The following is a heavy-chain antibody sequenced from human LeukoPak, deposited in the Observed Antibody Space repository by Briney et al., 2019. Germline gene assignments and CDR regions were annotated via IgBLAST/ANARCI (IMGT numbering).Heavy chain of an antibody. CDR2: IYPGDSDT. Sequence: GESLKISCKGSGYSFTSYWIVWVRQMPGKGLEWMGIIYPGDSDTRYSPSFQGQVTISADSSISTAYLQWSSLTASDTAMYYCASSTVDNAFDIWGQGTMVTVSS. CDR1: GYSFTSYW. CDR3: ASSTVDNAFDI. D-gene: IGHD5-12*01. V-gene: IGHV5-51*01. J-gene: IGHJ3*02.